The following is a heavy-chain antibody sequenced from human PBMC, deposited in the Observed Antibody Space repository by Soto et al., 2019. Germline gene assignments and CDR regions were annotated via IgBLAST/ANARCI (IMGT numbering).Heavy chain of an antibody. J-gene: IGHJ4*02. CDR1: GFTFSSST. CDR3: VRDLGELFAI. D-gene: IGHD2-8*01. Sequence: EVQLVESGGGLVKPGGSLRLSCEGSGFTFSSSTMTWVRQAPGKGLEWVSSISSSSSYIYQPDSLKGRFTISRDNAKKSVFLDVSSLRAEGTAVYYCVRDLGELFAIWGQGTLVSVSS. CDR2: ISSSSSYI. V-gene: IGHV3-21*01.